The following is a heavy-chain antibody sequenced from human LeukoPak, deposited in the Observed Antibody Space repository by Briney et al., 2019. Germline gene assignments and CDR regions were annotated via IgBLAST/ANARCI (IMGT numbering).Heavy chain of an antibody. V-gene: IGHV5-51*01. CDR2: IFPGDSDT. CDR3: ASEYCSGGNCYFDY. J-gene: IGHJ4*02. D-gene: IGHD2-15*01. CDR1: EYSFATYW. Sequence: GESLKISCKGSEYSFATYWIGWVRQMPGQGLEWMGIIFPGDSDTRYSPSFQGQVTISADKSISTAYLQWSSLKTSDTAIYYCASEYCSGGNCYFDYWGQGTLVTVSS.